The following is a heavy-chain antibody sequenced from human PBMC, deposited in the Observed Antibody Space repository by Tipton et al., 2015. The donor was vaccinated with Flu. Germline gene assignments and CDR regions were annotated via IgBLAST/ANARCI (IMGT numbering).Heavy chain of an antibody. Sequence: GSLRLSCLASGFPFSSYWMTWVRHTPGEGLEWVANINQDGSETYYVDSVKGRFTISRANAKNSVYLQMDSLRGEDTAVYYCARDKLDGATLCDYWGQGTLVTVSS. CDR1: GFPFSSYW. CDR3: ARDKLDGATLCDY. V-gene: IGHV3-7*01. D-gene: IGHD1-1*01. CDR2: INQDGSET. J-gene: IGHJ4*02.